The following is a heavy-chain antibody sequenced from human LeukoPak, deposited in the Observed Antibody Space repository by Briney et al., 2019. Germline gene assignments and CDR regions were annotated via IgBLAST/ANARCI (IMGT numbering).Heavy chain of an antibody. CDR3: ARDSYSSSEHYYYYYGMDV. D-gene: IGHD6-6*01. Sequence: ASVKVSCKASGYTFTSYYMHWVRQAPGQGLEWMGLINPSGGSTSYAQKFQGRVTMTRDTSTSTVYMELSSLRSEDTAVYYCARDSYSSSEHYYYYYGMDVWGQGTTVTVSS. J-gene: IGHJ6*02. V-gene: IGHV1-46*01. CDR2: INPSGGST. CDR1: GYTFTSYY.